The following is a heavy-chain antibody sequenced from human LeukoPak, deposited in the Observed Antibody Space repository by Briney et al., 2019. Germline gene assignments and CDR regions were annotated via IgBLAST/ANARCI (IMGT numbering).Heavy chain of an antibody. Sequence: GGSLRLSCAASGFSFSVFWMHWVRQAPGKGPVWVSRIKTDGSITNYADSVKGRFTISRDNAKNTLYLQMNSLRGEDTAVYYCAKDLGYCSSTSCYWYYYYMDVWGKGTTVTVSS. J-gene: IGHJ6*03. D-gene: IGHD2-2*01. CDR3: AKDLGYCSSTSCYWYYYYMDV. CDR2: IKTDGSIT. V-gene: IGHV3-74*01. CDR1: GFSFSVFW.